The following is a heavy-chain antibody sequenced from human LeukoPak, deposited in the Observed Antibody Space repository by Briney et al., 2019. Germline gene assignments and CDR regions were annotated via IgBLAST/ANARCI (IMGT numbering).Heavy chain of an antibody. D-gene: IGHD3-10*01. CDR3: ARAHGSGSYYNQLPAYYMDV. CDR1: GYSFTSYW. J-gene: IGHJ6*03. CDR2: IYPGDSDT. V-gene: IGHV5-51*01. Sequence: GESLKISCKGSGYSFTSYWIGWVRQMPGKGLEWMGIIYPGDSDTRYSPSFQGQVTISADKSISTAYLQWSSLKASDTATYYCARAHGSGSYYNQLPAYYMDVWGKGTTVTVSS.